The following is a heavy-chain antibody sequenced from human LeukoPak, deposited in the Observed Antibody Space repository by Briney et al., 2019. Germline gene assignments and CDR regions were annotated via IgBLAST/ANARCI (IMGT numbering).Heavy chain of an antibody. D-gene: IGHD3-22*01. V-gene: IGHV3-21*01. J-gene: IGHJ4*02. CDR3: ARPYYYDSSGYYY. Sequence: VKPGGSLRLSCAASGFTFSSYNMNWIRQAPGKGLEWVSSISSSSSYIYYADSVKGRFTISRDNAKNSLYPQMNSLRAEDTAVYYCARPYYYDSSGYYYWGQGTLVTVSP. CDR1: GFTFSSYN. CDR2: ISSSSSYI.